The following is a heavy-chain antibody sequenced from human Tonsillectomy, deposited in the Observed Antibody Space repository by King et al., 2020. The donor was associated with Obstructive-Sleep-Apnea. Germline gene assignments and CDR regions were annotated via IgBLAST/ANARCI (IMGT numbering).Heavy chain of an antibody. V-gene: IGHV2-5*02. CDR1: GFSLSTSGVG. CDR2: IYWDDDK. D-gene: IGHD4-17*01. Sequence: TLKESGPTLVKPTQTLTLTCTFSGFSLSTSGVGVGWIRQPPEKALEWLALIYWDDDKRYSPSLKNGLTITKDTSKNQVVLTMTNMDPVDTATYYCAHSPSELYGDDRVEIFDYWGQGTLVTVSS. CDR3: AHSPSELYGDDRVEIFDY. J-gene: IGHJ4*02.